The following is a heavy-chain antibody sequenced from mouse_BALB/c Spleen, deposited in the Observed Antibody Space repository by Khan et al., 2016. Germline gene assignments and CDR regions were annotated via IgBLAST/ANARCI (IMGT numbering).Heavy chain of an antibody. J-gene: IGHJ3*01. CDR1: GFTFTDYY. CDR2: FRNKANGYTT. Sequence: EVERVESGGGLVQPGGSLRLSCATSGFTFTDYYMSWVRQPPGKALEWLGFFRNKANGYTTEYSASVKGRFTISRDNSQSIHYPQMNTLRAENSAAYYGARDMGANLDAWFAYWGQGALVTVSA. CDR3: ARDMGANLDAWFAY. D-gene: IGHD6-1*01. V-gene: IGHV7-3*02.